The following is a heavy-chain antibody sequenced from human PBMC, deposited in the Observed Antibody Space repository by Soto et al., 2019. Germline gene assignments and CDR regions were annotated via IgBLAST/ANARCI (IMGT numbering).Heavy chain of an antibody. CDR2: IWSDGNND. V-gene: IGHV3-33*01. J-gene: IGHJ5*02. D-gene: IGHD1-26*01. CDR3: AREEVGERGDNYFDP. CDR1: GFIFSDYA. Sequence: QVQLVESGGGVVQPGRSLRLSCAASGFIFSDYAMHWVRQAPVKGLEWVAVIWSDGNNDYYTESVKGRFTISRDVSKNTLYLQMNSLRGEDTAIYYCAREEVGERGDNYFDPWGQGTLVTVSS.